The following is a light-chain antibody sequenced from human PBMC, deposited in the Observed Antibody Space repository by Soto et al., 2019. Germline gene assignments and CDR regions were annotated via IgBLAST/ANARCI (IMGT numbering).Light chain of an antibody. CDR1: SSDVGGYNY. CDR3: RSYTSSSTYV. J-gene: IGLJ1*01. Sequence: QCALTQPASVSGSPGQSITISCTGTSSDVGGYNYVSWYQQHPGKAPKLMIYEVSNRPSGVSNRFSGSKSGNTASLTISGLQAEDEADYYCRSYTSSSTYVFGNGTKVTVL. V-gene: IGLV2-14*01. CDR2: EVS.